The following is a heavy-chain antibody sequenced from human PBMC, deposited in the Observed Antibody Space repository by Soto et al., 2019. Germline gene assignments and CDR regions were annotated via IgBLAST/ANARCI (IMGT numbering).Heavy chain of an antibody. CDR3: ARRGYSTGTTPRYYYGMDV. CDR2: IIPIFGTA. V-gene: IGHV1-69*13. Sequence: SVKVSCKASGCTFSSYAISWVRQAPGQGLEWMGGIIPIFGTANYAQKFQGRVTITADESTSTAYMELSSLRSEDTAVYYCARRGYSTGTTPRYYYGMDVWGQGTTVTVSS. J-gene: IGHJ6*02. CDR1: GCTFSSYA. D-gene: IGHD1-7*01.